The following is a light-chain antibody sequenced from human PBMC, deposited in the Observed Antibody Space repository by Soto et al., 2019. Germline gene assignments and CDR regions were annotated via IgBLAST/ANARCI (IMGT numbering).Light chain of an antibody. CDR2: AAS. CDR1: QGISTY. Sequence: DIQMTQSPSSVSASVGDRGTITCRASQGISTYLNWYQQKPGKAPKLLIYAASSLQSGVPSRFSGSESETDFTLTISSLQPEDFANYSCQQSYSTTWTFGQGTKVDNK. J-gene: IGKJ1*01. V-gene: IGKV1-39*01. CDR3: QQSYSTTWT.